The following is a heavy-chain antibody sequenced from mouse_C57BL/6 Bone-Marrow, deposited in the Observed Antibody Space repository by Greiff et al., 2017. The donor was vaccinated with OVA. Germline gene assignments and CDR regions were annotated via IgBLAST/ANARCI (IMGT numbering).Heavy chain of an antibody. CDR3: ARSETYLPLYAMDY. J-gene: IGHJ4*01. V-gene: IGHV1-19*01. Sequence: VQLQQSGPVLVKPGASVKMSCKASGYTFTDYYMHWVKQSHGKSLEWIGVINPSNGGTSYNQKFKGKATLTVDKSSSTAYMELNSLTSEDSAVYYCARSETYLPLYAMDYWGQGTSVTVSS. D-gene: IGHD2-1*01. CDR1: GYTFTDYY. CDR2: INPSNGGT.